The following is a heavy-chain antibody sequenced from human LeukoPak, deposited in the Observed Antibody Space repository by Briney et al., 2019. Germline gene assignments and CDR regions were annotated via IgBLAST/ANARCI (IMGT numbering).Heavy chain of an antibody. CDR1: GFTLSSYA. CDR3: AKGVTGSYAYFDY. Sequence: GGSLRLSCAASGFTLSSYAMSWVRQGPGKGLEWVSGISGSGGSTYYADSVKGRFTISRDNSKNTLYLQMNSLRAEDTAVYYCAKGVTGSYAYFDYWGQGTLVTVSS. J-gene: IGHJ4*02. V-gene: IGHV3-23*01. CDR2: ISGSGGST. D-gene: IGHD1-26*01.